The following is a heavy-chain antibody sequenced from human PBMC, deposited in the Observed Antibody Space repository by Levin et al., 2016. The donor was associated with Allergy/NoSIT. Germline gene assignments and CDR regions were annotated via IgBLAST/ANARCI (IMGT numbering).Heavy chain of an antibody. Sequence: VRQAPGKGLEWIGEIYHSGSPTYSPSLKSRVTISVDKSKNQFSLNLNSVTAADTAMYYCATRGPYGTLDYWGQGTLVTVSS. CDR2: IYHSGSP. D-gene: IGHD3-10*01. CDR3: ATRGPYGTLDY. J-gene: IGHJ4*02. V-gene: IGHV4/OR15-8*01.